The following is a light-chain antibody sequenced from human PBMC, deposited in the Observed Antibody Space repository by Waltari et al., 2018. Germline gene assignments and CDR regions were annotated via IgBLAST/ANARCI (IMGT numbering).Light chain of an antibody. CDR1: SSNIGRNG. J-gene: IGLJ3*02. V-gene: IGLV1-44*01. Sequence: QSVLAQPPSASGTPGQGVTDPCSGSSSNIGRNGVSWYQQVPGTAPQLLIHTDNQRPSGVSDRFSGSKSGTSASLAISGLQSEDEAHYYCAAWDDSLNGRVFGGGTEVTVL. CDR2: TDN. CDR3: AAWDDSLNGRV.